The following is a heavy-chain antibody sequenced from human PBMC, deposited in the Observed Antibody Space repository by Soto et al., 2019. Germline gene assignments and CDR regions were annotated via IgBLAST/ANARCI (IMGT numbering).Heavy chain of an antibody. CDR2: IYYSGST. CDR1: GGSISSGDYY. J-gene: IGHJ5*02. CDR3: ARGIVLVPAAIDFHWFDP. Sequence: SETLSLTCTVSGGSISSGDYYWSWIRQPPGKGLEWIGYIYYSGSTYYNPSLKSRVTISVDTSKNQFSLKLSSVTAADTAVYYCARGIVLVPAAIDFHWFDPWGQGTLVTVSS. D-gene: IGHD2-2*01. V-gene: IGHV4-30-4*01.